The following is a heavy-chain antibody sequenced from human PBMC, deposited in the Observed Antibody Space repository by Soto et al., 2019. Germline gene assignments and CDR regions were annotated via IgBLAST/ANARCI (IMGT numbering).Heavy chain of an antibody. D-gene: IGHD3-16*01. CDR2: IYYSGST. CDR3: ARGYYDYVWGTYFGYGRYFDL. V-gene: IGHV4-31*03. CDR1: GGSISSGSYY. J-gene: IGHJ2*01. Sequence: QVQLQESGPGLVKPSQTLSLTCTVSGGSISSGSYYWSWIRQHPGKGLEWIGYIYYSGSTYCNPSLKSRVTISVDTSKNQFSLKLSSVTAADTAVYYCARGYYDYVWGTYFGYGRYFDLWGRGTLVTVSS.